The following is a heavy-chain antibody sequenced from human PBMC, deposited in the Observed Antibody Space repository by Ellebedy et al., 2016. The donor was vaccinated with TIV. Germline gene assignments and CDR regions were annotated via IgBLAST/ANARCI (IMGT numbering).Heavy chain of an antibody. CDR1: EYTFTDYY. J-gene: IGHJ6*02. CDR2: INTNSGGT. V-gene: IGHV1-2*02. Sequence: AASVKVSCMASEYTFTDYYLHWVRQAPGQGLEWVGWINTNSGGTNYAQKFQDRVTMTRDTSITTAYMELSRLRSNDTAIYYCARDFYGLDLWGQGTTVTVSS. CDR3: ARDFYGLDL.